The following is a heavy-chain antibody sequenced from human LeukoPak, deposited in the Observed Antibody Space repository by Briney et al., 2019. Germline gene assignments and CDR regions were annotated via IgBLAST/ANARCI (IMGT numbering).Heavy chain of an antibody. V-gene: IGHV3-48*03. Sequence: GGSLSLSCEASGFTFSSFAIHWVRQAPGKGLEWVSYISSSSSTIYYADSVKGRFTISRDNAKNSLYLQMNSLRAEDTAVYYCARGSYFDYWGQGTLVTVSS. CDR3: ARGSYFDY. CDR1: GFTFSSFA. J-gene: IGHJ4*02. CDR2: ISSSSSTI.